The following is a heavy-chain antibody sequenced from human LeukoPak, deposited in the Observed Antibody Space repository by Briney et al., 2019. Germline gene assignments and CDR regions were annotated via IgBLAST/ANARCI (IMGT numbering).Heavy chain of an antibody. V-gene: IGHV3-21*01. CDR2: ISSSSSYI. J-gene: IGHJ4*02. CDR1: GFTFSSYS. Sequence: GGSLRLSCAASGFTFSSYSMNWVRQAPGKGLEWVSSISSSSSYIYYADSVKGRFTISRDNAKNSLYLQMNSLRAEDTAVYYCARADRILEWLLENWGQGTLVTVSS. CDR3: ARADRILEWLLEN. D-gene: IGHD3-3*01.